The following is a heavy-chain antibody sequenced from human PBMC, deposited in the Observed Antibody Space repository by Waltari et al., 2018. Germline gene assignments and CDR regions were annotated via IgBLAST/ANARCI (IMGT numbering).Heavy chain of an antibody. V-gene: IGHV1-69*15. D-gene: IGHD2-21*02. CDR1: GGTFSSYA. J-gene: IGHJ4*02. Sequence: QVQLVPSGAEVKKPGSSVKVSCKASGGTFSSYAISWVRQTPGQGLEWMGRIIPILGTANYAQKFQGRVTITADEATSTAYMELSSLRSEDTAVYYCARDAGTVVVTAMGDYWGQGTLVTVSS. CDR3: ARDAGTVVVTAMGDY. CDR2: IIPILGTA.